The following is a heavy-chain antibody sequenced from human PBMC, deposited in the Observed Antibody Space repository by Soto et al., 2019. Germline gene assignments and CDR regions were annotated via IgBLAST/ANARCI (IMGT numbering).Heavy chain of an antibody. CDR1: RYTFNSYR. CDR2: SNAYSGKT. D-gene: IGHD2-2*01. Sequence: QVQLVQSGAEVKKPGASVQVSCKASRYTFNSYRLNWVRQAPGRGLEWMGWSNAYSGKTNYAQNFQGRVTMTIDTLTNTAYMDLRNLRPDDTAVYYCATSTSSSWYFDYWGQGTLVTVSS. V-gene: IGHV1-18*04. J-gene: IGHJ4*02. CDR3: ATSTSSSWYFDY.